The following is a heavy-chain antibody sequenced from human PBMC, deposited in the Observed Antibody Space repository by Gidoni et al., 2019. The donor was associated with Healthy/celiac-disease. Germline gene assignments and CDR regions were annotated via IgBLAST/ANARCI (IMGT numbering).Heavy chain of an antibody. V-gene: IGHV3-21*01. D-gene: IGHD1-26*01. J-gene: IGHJ4*02. Sequence: EVQLVESGGGLVKPGGSLRLSCAASGFPFSSYRMNWVRQAPGKGLEWVSSISSSSSYIYYADSVKGRFTISRDNAKNSLYLQMNSLRAEDTAVYYCARGWLGSGSQRRTWGFDYWGQGTLVTVSS. CDR2: ISSSSSYI. CDR1: GFPFSSYR. CDR3: ARGWLGSGSQRRTWGFDY.